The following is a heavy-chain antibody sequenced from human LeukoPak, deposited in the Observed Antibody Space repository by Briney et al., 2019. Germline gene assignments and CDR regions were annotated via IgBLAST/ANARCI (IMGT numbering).Heavy chain of an antibody. V-gene: IGHV3-30*15. CDR3: VREQPGDGWSGFDY. Sequence: QSGGSLRLSCADSGFTFRSYALHWVRQAPGKGLEWVAVISDDGTRQHYADFLGGRFTISRDNSKNTVSLQMSSLTSEDTAAYFCVREQPGDGWSGFDYWGQGNLVTVSS. J-gene: IGHJ4*02. D-gene: IGHD6-19*01. CDR2: ISDDGTRQ. CDR1: GFTFRSYA.